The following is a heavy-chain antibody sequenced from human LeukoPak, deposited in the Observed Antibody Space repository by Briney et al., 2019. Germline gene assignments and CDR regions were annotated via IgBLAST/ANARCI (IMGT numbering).Heavy chain of an antibody. V-gene: IGHV3-7*03. Sequence: PGGSLRLSCAASGFTFSSYWMSWVRQAPGKGLEWVANIKQGGSEKYYVDFVKGRFTISRDNAKNSLYLQMNSLRAEDTAVYYCAANYYESTGYFPSSWGQGTLVTVSS. D-gene: IGHD3-22*01. J-gene: IGHJ4*02. CDR2: IKQGGSEK. CDR3: AANYYESTGYFPSS. CDR1: GFTFSSYW.